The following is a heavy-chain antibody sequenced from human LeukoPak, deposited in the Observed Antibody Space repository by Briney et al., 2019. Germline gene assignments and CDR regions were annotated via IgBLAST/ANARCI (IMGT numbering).Heavy chain of an antibody. CDR2: IYPGDSDT. D-gene: IGHD3-22*01. CDR3: ATRPRFEYYYDSRIDAFDI. J-gene: IGHJ3*02. Sequence: GESLKISCKGSGYSFTSYWIGWVRQMPGKGLEWMGIIYPGDSDTRYSPSFQGQVTISADKSISTAYLQWSSLKASDTAMYYCATRPRFEYYYDSRIDAFDIWGQGTMVTVSS. V-gene: IGHV5-51*01. CDR1: GYSFTSYW.